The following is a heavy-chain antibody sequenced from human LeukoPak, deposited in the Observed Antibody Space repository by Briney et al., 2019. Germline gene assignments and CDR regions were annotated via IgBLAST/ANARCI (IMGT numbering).Heavy chain of an antibody. CDR2: ISGSGGNT. Sequence: GPLRLSCTASGFTFSSYAMSWVRQAPGKGLEWVSVISGSGGNTYYADSVKGRFTISRDNSENTLYLQMNSLRADDTAVYFCVKGASIVVVPAAFDYWGQGTLVTVSS. V-gene: IGHV3-23*01. D-gene: IGHD2-2*01. CDR1: GFTFSSYA. J-gene: IGHJ4*02. CDR3: VKGASIVVVPAAFDY.